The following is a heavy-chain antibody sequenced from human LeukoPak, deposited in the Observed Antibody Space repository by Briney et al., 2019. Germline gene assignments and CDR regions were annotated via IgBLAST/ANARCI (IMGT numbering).Heavy chain of an antibody. CDR2: ISYSGSA. D-gene: IGHD3-3*01. J-gene: IGHJ5*02. CDR3: ARAYRITIFGRAERGWFDP. CDR1: GDSISSSNYY. V-gene: IGHV4-39*07. Sequence: SETLSLTCTVSGDSISSSNYYWGWIRQPPGKGLEWIGVISYSGSAYYNPSLKSRVTISVDTSKNQFSLKLSSVTAADTAVYYCARAYRITIFGRAERGWFDPWGQGTLVTVSS.